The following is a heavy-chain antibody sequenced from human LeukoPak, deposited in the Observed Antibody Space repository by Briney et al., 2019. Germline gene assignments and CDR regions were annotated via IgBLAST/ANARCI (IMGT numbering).Heavy chain of an antibody. D-gene: IGHD3-3*01. Sequence: ASVKVSCKASGYTFTGYYMHWVRQAPGQGLEWTGCINPNSGGTNYAQKFQGRVTMTRDTSITTAYMELSSLRSEDTAVYYCARDRGNDFSLFDYWGQGTLVTVSS. CDR3: ARDRGNDFSLFDY. CDR1: GYTFTGYY. V-gene: IGHV1-2*02. J-gene: IGHJ4*02. CDR2: INPNSGGT.